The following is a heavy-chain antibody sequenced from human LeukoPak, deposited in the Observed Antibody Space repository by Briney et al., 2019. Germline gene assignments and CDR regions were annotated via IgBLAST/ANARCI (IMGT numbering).Heavy chain of an antibody. CDR2: IYTSGST. Sequence: SETLSLTCTVSGGSISSYYWSWIRQPAGKGLEWIGRIYTSGSTNYNPSLKSRVTMSVDTSKNQFSLKLSSVTAADTAVCYCARVSVPDSGWYRPHYFDYWGQGTLVTVSS. V-gene: IGHV4-4*07. J-gene: IGHJ4*02. CDR3: ARVSVPDSGWYRPHYFDY. D-gene: IGHD6-19*01. CDR1: GGSISSYY.